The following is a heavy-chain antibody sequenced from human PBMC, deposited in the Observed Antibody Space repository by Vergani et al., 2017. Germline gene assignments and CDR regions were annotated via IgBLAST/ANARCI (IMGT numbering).Heavy chain of an antibody. CDR2: IAPSDSYT. V-gene: IGHV5-10-1*03. CDR3: ARQFVGATPDFDY. J-gene: IGHJ4*02. Sequence: EVQLVQSGAEVKKPGESLRISCKGSGYSFTTYWISWVRQMPGKGLEWMGKIAPSDSYTNYSPSFQGHVTISADKSISTAYLQWSSLKASDTAMYYCARQFVGATPDFDYWGQGTLVTVSS. D-gene: IGHD1-26*01. CDR1: GYSFTTYW.